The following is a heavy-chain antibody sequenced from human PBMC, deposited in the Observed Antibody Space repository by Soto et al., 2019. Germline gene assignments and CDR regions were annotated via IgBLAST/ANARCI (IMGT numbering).Heavy chain of an antibody. J-gene: IGHJ5*02. CDR1: GYSFIDYY. CDR3: TIELSTYNWSDP. D-gene: IGHD3-10*01. CDR2: INPKSGAS. Sequence: SVKVSCKAFGYSFIDYYIHWVRQAPGQGLEWMGWINPKSGASNYAQKFQGRVNMTGDTSLSAAYMELSSLTADDTAVYYCTIELSTYNWSDPWGPAPQVTV. V-gene: IGHV1-2*02.